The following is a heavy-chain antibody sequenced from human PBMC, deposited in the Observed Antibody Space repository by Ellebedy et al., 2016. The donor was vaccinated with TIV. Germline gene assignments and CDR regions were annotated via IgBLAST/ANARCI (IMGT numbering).Heavy chain of an antibody. CDR2: INHSGST. V-gene: IGHV4-34*01. J-gene: IGHJ4*02. Sequence: GSLRLXXAVYGGSFSGYYWSWIRQPPGKGLEWIGEINHSGSTNYNPSLKSRVTISVDTSKNQFSLKLSSVTAADTAVYYCARGYSSGWYGSDYWGQGTLVTVSS. CDR1: GGSFSGYY. CDR3: ARGYSSGWYGSDY. D-gene: IGHD6-19*01.